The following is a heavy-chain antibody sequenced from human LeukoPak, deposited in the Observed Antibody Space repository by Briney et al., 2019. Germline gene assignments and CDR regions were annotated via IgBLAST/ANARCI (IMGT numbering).Heavy chain of an antibody. CDR1: GGTFSSYA. CDR2: IIPIFGIA. CDR3: ARGPNTMIDVGADWFDP. V-gene: IGHV1-69*04. J-gene: IGHJ5*02. Sequence: ASVKVSCKASGGTFSSYAISWVRQAPGQGLEWMGRIIPIFGIANYAQKFQGRVTITADKSTSTAYMELSSLRSEDTAVYYCARGPNTMIDVGADWFDPWGQGTLVTVSS. D-gene: IGHD3-22*01.